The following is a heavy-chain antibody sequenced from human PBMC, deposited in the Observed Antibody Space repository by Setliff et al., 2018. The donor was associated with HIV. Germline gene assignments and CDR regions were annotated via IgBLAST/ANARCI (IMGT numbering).Heavy chain of an antibody. Sequence: PSETLSLTCTVSGGSISSQYWSWIRQPPGKGLEWIGSIYYRGSTNYNPSLKSRATISVDTSKNQFSLKLTSVTAADTAVYYCARVGGRGGYDYVMYYFDYWGQGTLVTVSS. D-gene: IGHD5-12*01. CDR1: GGSISSQY. V-gene: IGHV4-59*11. CDR2: IYYRGST. CDR3: ARVGGRGGYDYVMYYFDY. J-gene: IGHJ4*02.